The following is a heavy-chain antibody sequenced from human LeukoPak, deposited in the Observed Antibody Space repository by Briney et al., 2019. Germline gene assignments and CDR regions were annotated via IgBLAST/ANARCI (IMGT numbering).Heavy chain of an antibody. CDR1: GGSISSGGYY. Sequence: SETLSLTCTVSGGSISSGGYYWSWIRQHPGKGLEWIGYIYYSGSTYFNPSLKSRVTISVDTSKNQFSLKLSSVTAADTAVYYYARGPYYYGSGSSSGFDPWGQGTLVTVSS. CDR2: IYYSGST. CDR3: ARGPYYYGSGSSSGFDP. V-gene: IGHV4-31*03. J-gene: IGHJ5*02. D-gene: IGHD3-10*01.